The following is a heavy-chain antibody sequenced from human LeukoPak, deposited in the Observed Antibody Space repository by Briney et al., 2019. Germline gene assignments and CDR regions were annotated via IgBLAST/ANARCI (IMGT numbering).Heavy chain of an antibody. CDR1: GFTFSSYA. J-gene: IGHJ4*02. V-gene: IGHV3-23*01. CDR3: ARDGYYYDSSGYKLD. Sequence: GGSLRLSCAASGFTFSSYAMSWVRQAPGKGLEWVSAISGSGGSTYYADSVKGRFTISRDNSKNTLYLQMNSLRAEDTAVYYCARDGYYYDSSGYKLDWGQGTLVTVSS. CDR2: ISGSGGST. D-gene: IGHD3-22*01.